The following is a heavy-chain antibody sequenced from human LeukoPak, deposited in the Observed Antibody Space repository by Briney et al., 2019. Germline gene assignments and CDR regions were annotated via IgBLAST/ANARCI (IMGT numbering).Heavy chain of an antibody. CDR1: GFTVSSNY. J-gene: IGHJ4*02. Sequence: GGSLRLSCAASGFTVSSNYMSWVRQAPGKGLEWVSVYSGGSTYYADSVKGRFTISRDNAKNTLYLQMNSLRAEDTAVYYCARGAWPAYYFDYWGQGTLVTASS. CDR2: YSGGST. V-gene: IGHV3-66*01. CDR3: ARGAWPAYYFDY.